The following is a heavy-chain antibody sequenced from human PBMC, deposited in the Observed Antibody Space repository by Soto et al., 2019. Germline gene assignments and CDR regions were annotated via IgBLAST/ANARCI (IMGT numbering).Heavy chain of an antibody. J-gene: IGHJ4*02. CDR1: GFTFSSYS. CDR2: SRDKAQSYST. Sequence: PGGSLRLSCAASGFTFSSYSMNWVRQAPGKGLEWVGRSRDKAQSYSTEYAAAVKGRFTISRDESKNSFYLQMNSLKSEDTAVYYCSRDDSDWFFNWGRGTLVTVSS. D-gene: IGHD3-9*01. V-gene: IGHV3-72*01. CDR3: SRDDSDWFFN.